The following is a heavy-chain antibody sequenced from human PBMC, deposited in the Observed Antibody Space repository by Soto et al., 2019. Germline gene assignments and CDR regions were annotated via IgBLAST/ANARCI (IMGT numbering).Heavy chain of an antibody. CDR1: GYSFAGYW. D-gene: IGHD3-22*01. Sequence: PGESLKISCKGSGYSFAGYWLTWVRQTPGKGLEWMGRIDPSDSQTYYSPSFRGHVTIPVTKSITTVFLQWSSLRASDTAMYYCARQIYDSDTGPNFQYYFDSWGQGTPVPVSS. CDR3: ARQIYDSDTGPNFQYYFDS. J-gene: IGHJ4*02. V-gene: IGHV5-10-1*01. CDR2: IDPSDSQT.